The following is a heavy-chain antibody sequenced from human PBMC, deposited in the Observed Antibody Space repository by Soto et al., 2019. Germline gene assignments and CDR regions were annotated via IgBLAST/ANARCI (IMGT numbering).Heavy chain of an antibody. D-gene: IGHD2-2*01. CDR2: IYYSGST. CDR3: ARVLGYCSSTSCSADWFDP. CDR1: GGSISSGDYY. J-gene: IGHJ5*02. V-gene: IGHV4-30-4*01. Sequence: SETLSLTCTVSGGSISSGDYYWSWIRQPPGKGLEWIGYIYYSGSTYYNPSLKSRVTISVDTSKNQFSLKLSSVTAADTAVYYCARVLGYCSSTSCSADWFDPWGQGTLVTVSS.